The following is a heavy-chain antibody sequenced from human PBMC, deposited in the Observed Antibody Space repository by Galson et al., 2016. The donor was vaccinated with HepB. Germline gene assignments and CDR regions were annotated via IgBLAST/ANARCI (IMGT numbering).Heavy chain of an antibody. CDR1: PFPFSSST. J-gene: IGHJ4*02. CDR2: IGAGGDNI. CDR3: SKVRVTGIGRGYFEY. V-gene: IGHV3-23*01. D-gene: IGHD1-20*01. Sequence: SCEASPFPFSSSTMNCVRQAPGTGLAWVATIGAGGDNIYYADSVRGRFTVSRNDSKNTLYLQMNNLGAEDTAMYYCSKVRVTGIGRGYFEYWGQGTLVTVSS.